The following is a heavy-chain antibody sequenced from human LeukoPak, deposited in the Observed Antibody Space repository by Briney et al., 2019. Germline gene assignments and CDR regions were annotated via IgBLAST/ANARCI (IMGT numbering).Heavy chain of an antibody. Sequence: GASVKVSCKASGYTFTGYYMHWVRQAPGQGLEWMGWINPNSGGTNYALKFQGRVTMTRDTSISTAYMELSRLRSDDTAVYYCARMDSSGWYVPYYYYGMDVWGQGTTVTVSS. CDR3: ARMDSSGWYVPYYYYGMDV. D-gene: IGHD6-19*01. V-gene: IGHV1-2*02. CDR1: GYTFTGYY. J-gene: IGHJ6*02. CDR2: INPNSGGT.